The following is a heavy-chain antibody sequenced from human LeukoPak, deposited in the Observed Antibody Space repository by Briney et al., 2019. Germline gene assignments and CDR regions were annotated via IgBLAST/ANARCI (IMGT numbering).Heavy chain of an antibody. CDR3: ARSGYSYGEYYYYYMDV. CDR2: ISTSTGDT. V-gene: IGHV1-18*01. CDR1: GYSFILCG. J-gene: IGHJ6*03. Sequence: ASVKVSCKTSGYSFILCGISWVRQAPGQGPEWMGWISTSTGDTKYTQKFQGRVTLTTDTSTSTAYMELSSLRSEDTAVYYCARSGYSYGEYYYYYMDVWGKGTTVTISS. D-gene: IGHD5-18*01.